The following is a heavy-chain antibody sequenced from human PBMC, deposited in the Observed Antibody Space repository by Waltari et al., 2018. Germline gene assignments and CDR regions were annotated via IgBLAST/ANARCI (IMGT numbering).Heavy chain of an antibody. Sequence: QVQLVQSGSEVKKPGASVKVSCRASSYTFSNYGFNWVRQAPGQGLEWMGWISADSGYTNYAQNLQDRVTMTTDTSTSTAYMELRSLRSDDTAIYYCARDRVLSAAGPDAFKIWGPGTAVTVSS. CDR3: ARDRVLSAAGPDAFKI. D-gene: IGHD2-8*01. CDR2: ISADSGYT. J-gene: IGHJ3*02. CDR1: SYTFSNYG. V-gene: IGHV1-18*01.